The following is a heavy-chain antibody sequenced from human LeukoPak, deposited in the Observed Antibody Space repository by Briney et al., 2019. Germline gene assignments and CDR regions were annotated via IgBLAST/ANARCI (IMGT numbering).Heavy chain of an antibody. CDR1: GFTFSHYS. V-gene: IGHV3-48*01. CDR3: ARARETWYNWNDGGGDY. Sequence: PGGSLRLSCAGSGFTFSHYSMNWVRQAPGKGLEWIAYISSGSSTTYYADSVKGRLTISRDNAKNSLYLQMNSLRAEDTAVYYCARARETWYNWNDGGGDYWGQGTLVTVSS. J-gene: IGHJ4*02. CDR2: ISSGSSTT. D-gene: IGHD1-1*01.